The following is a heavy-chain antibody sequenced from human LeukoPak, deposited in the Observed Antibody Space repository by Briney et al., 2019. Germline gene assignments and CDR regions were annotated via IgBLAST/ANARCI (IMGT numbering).Heavy chain of an antibody. Sequence: PSETLSLTCTVSGGSISSYYWNWIRQPPGKGLEWIGHIYNSGSTNYNPSLTSRVTISVDTSKNQFSLKLSSVTAADTAVYYCVNDGSGSYYNWFDPWGQGTLVTVSS. CDR1: GGSISSYY. V-gene: IGHV4-59*01. CDR2: IYNSGST. J-gene: IGHJ5*02. D-gene: IGHD1-26*01. CDR3: VNDGSGSYYNWFDP.